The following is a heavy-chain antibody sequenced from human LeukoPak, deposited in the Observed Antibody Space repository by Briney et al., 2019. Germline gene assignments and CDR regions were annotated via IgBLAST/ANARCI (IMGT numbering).Heavy chain of an antibody. CDR1: GYTFTGYY. V-gene: IGHV1-2*02. CDR2: IKPNSGGT. Sequence: ASLKVSCKASGYTFTGYYMHWVRQAPGQGLEWMGWIKPNSGGTNYAQKFQGRVTMTRDTSISTAYMELSRLRSDDTAVYYCARVLDIALMVYAMDYWGQGTLVTVSS. J-gene: IGHJ4*02. CDR3: ARVLDIALMVYAMDY. D-gene: IGHD2-8*01.